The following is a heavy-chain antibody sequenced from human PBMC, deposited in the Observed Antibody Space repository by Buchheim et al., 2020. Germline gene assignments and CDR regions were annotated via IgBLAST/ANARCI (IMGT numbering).Heavy chain of an antibody. J-gene: IGHJ4*02. V-gene: IGHV3-23*01. CDR3: AKDGSIVGATDAGFDY. CDR2: ISGSGGST. CDR1: GFTFSSYA. Sequence: EVQLLESGGGLVQPGGSLRLSCAASGFTFSSYAMSWVRQATGKGLEWVSAISGSGGSTYYADYVEGRFTIPRDNSKNTLYLQMNSLRAEDTAVYYCAKDGSIVGATDAGFDYWGQGTL. D-gene: IGHD1-26*01.